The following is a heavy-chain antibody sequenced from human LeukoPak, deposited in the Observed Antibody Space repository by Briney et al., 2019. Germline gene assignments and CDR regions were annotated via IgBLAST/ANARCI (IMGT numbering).Heavy chain of an antibody. CDR1: GASISSYY. V-gene: IGHV4-59*01. CDR2: IYYSGST. Sequence: SETLSLTCTVSGASISSYYWTWIRQPPGKGLEWIGYIYYSGSTNYNPSLKSRVTISVDTSKNQFSLKLSSLTAADTAVYYCARGQHFFDFWGQGTLVTVSS. J-gene: IGHJ4*02. CDR3: ARGQHFFDF. D-gene: IGHD5-18*01.